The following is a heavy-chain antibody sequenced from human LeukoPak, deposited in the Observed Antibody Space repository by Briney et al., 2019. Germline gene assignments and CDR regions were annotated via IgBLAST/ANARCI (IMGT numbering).Heavy chain of an antibody. CDR2: MSYDGSNK. Sequence: GGSLRLSCAASGFTFSSYSMNWVRQAPGKGLEWVAVMSYDGSNKYYADSVKGRFTISRDNSKSTLYLQMNSLRAEDTAVYYCARVAQGPHYFDYWGQGTLVTVSS. J-gene: IGHJ4*02. V-gene: IGHV3-30*03. CDR1: GFTFSSYS. CDR3: ARVAQGPHYFDY.